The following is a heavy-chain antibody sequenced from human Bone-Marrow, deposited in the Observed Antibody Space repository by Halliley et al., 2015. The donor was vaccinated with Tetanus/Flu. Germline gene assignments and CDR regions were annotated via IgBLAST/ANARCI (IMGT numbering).Heavy chain of an antibody. J-gene: IGHJ5*02. CDR3: AGGSSSYGRGSNWFDP. D-gene: IGHD6-13*01. CDR2: SHYGGST. V-gene: IGHV4-28*03. Sequence: YSHYGGSTHYTPSLKSRITMSVDKSKNQFSLNLSSVTAADAAVYYCAGGSSSYGRGSNWFDPWGQGTLVTVSS.